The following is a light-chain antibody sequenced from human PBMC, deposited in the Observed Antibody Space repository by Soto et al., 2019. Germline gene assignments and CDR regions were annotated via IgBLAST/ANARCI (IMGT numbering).Light chain of an antibody. Sequence: EIVMTQSPATLSVSPGERATLSCRASQTVSSYLAWYQQKPGQAPRLLIYGASTRATGIPARFSGSGSGTEFILTISSLQSEDFAVYFCQQYHNWPGYTFGQGTKLEIK. J-gene: IGKJ2*01. CDR3: QQYHNWPGYT. CDR1: QTVSSY. CDR2: GAS. V-gene: IGKV3-15*01.